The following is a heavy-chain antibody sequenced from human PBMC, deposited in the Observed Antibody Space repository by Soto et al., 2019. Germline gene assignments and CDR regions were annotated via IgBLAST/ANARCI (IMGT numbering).Heavy chain of an antibody. Sequence: EVQLVESGGGLVKPGGSLRLSCAASGFTFSSYSMNWVRQAPGKGLEWVSTISSTGTYIYYADSLKGRLTISRDNAKNSLSLQMNSLRAEDTAVYYCARDHYGDLDFWGQGTLVTVSS. V-gene: IGHV3-21*01. CDR1: GFTFSSYS. CDR2: ISSTGTYI. CDR3: ARDHYGDLDF. D-gene: IGHD4-17*01. J-gene: IGHJ4*02.